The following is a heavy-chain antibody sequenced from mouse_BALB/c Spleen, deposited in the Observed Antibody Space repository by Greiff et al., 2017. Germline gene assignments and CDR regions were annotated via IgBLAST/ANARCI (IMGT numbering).Heavy chain of an antibody. D-gene: IGHD4-1*01. V-gene: IGHV1S56*01. CDR3: ASLTVDY. Sequence: QVQLQQSGPELVKPGASVRISCKASGYTFTSYYIHWVKQRPGQGLEWIGWIYPGNVNTKYNEKFKGKATLTADKSSSTAYMQLSSLTSEDSAVYFCASLTVDYWGQGTTLTVSS. CDR1: GYTFTSYY. CDR2: IYPGNVNT. J-gene: IGHJ2*01.